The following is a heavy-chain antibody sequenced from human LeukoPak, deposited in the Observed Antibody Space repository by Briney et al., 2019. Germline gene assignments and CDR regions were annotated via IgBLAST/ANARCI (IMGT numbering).Heavy chain of an antibody. V-gene: IGHV3-30*03. J-gene: IGHJ4*02. Sequence: PGGSLRLSCAASGFTFSSYGMHWVRQAPGKGLEWVAVISYDGSNKYYADSVKGRFTISGDNSKNTLYLQMNSLRAEDTAVYYCAGYFDYWGQGTLVTVSS. CDR1: GFTFSSYG. CDR3: AGYFDY. CDR2: ISYDGSNK.